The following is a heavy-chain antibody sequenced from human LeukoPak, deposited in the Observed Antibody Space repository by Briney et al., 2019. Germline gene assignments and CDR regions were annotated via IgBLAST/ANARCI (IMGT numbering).Heavy chain of an antibody. D-gene: IGHD1-7*01. CDR3: ARDLGSGQIGTTPGGLDY. CDR1: GYTFTSYY. Sequence: ASVKVSCKASGYTFTSYYIHWVRQAPGQGLEWMGLINPSGEFTAYAQKFQGRVTMTRGMSTSTVYMELSSLRSEDTAVYYCARDLGSGQIGTTPGGLDYWGQGTLVTVSS. J-gene: IGHJ4*02. V-gene: IGHV1-46*01. CDR2: INPSGEFT.